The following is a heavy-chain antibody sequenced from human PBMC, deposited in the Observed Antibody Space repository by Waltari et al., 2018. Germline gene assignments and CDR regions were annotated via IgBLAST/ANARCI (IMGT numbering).Heavy chain of an antibody. J-gene: IGHJ5*02. D-gene: IGHD3-10*01. CDR3: ARLGFGSGIEGAWFDP. CDR1: GASISTNY. V-gene: IGHV4-4*07. Sequence: QVQLHESGPGLVKPSDTLSLTCTVSGASISTNYWSWLRQPAGKGLEWIGRIYSRGTTNDNPSLKSRVKMSVDRSKNPLSLKVQSVTAADTAVYYCARLGFGSGIEGAWFDPWGQGTQVTVSS. CDR2: IYSRGTT.